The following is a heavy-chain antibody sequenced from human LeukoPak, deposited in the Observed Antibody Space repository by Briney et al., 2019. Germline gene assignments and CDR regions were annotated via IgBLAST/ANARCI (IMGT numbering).Heavy chain of an antibody. J-gene: IGHJ4*02. CDR3: ARVLDGVGATRSFDY. CDR2: INSDGSST. CDR1: GFTFSSCW. Sequence: GGSLRLSCAASGFTFSSCWMHWVRQAPGKGLVWVSRINSDGSSTSYADSVKGRFTIPRDNAKNTLYLQMNSLRAEDTAVYYCARVLDGVGATRSFDYWGQGTLVTVSS. D-gene: IGHD1-26*01. V-gene: IGHV3-74*01.